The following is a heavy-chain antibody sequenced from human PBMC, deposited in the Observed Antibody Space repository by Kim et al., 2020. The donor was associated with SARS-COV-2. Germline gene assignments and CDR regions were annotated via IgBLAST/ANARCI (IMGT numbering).Heavy chain of an antibody. CDR3: ARVAGGENWFDP. Sequence: SETLSLTCTVSGYSISSGYYWGWIRQPPGKGLEWIGSIYHSGSTYYNPSLKSRVTISVDTSKNQFSLKLRSVTAADTAVYYCARVAGGENWFDPWGQGTLVTVSS. CDR1: GYSISSGYY. J-gene: IGHJ5*02. CDR2: IYHSGST. D-gene: IGHD6-19*01. V-gene: IGHV4-38-2*02.